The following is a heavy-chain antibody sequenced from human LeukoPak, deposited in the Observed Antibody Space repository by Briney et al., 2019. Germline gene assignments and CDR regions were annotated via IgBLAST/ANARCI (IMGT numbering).Heavy chain of an antibody. D-gene: IGHD2-21*02. Sequence: SETLSLTCAVYGGSFSGYYWSWIRQPPGKGLEWIGEINHSGSTNYNPSLKSRFTISVDTSKNQFSMKLSSVTAADTAVYSCATHFPSCGADCHPPRAVDYWGQGTLVTVSS. J-gene: IGHJ4*02. CDR1: GGSFSGYY. V-gene: IGHV4-34*01. CDR3: ATHFPSCGADCHPPRAVDY. CDR2: INHSGST.